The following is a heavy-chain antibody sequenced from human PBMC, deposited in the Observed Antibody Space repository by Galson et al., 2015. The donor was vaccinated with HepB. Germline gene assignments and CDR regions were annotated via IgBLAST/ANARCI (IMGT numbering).Heavy chain of an antibody. CDR2: INPNSGGT. J-gene: IGHJ4*02. CDR3: ARDPTRIVGATGDY. CDR1: GYTFTGYY. Sequence: SVKVSCKASGYTFTGYYMHWVRQAPGQGLEWMGWINPNSGGTNYAQKFQGRVTMTRDTSISTAYMELSRLRSDDTAVYYCARDPTRIVGATGDYWGQGTLVTVSS. V-gene: IGHV1-2*02. D-gene: IGHD1-26*01.